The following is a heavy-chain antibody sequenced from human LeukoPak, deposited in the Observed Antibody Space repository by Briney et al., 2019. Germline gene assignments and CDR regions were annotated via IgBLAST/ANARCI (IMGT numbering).Heavy chain of an antibody. CDR3: ARVMVRGVIRYYYGMDV. D-gene: IGHD3-10*01. CDR1: VGTFSSYA. V-gene: IGHV1-69*04. J-gene: IGHJ6*02. Sequence: SVKVSCKASVGTFSSYAISWVRQAPGQGLEWMGRIIPILGIANYAQKFQGRVTITADKSTSTAYMELSSLRSEDTAVYYCARVMVRGVIRYYYGMDVWGQGTTVTVSS. CDR2: IIPILGIA.